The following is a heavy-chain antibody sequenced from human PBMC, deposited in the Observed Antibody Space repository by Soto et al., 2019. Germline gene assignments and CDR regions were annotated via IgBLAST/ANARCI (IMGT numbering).Heavy chain of an antibody. CDR2: ISSDGVST. Sequence: VGSLRLSCSASGFTFSSYAMHWVRQAPGKGLQYVSAISSDGVSTYYADSVKGRFTISRDNSKNTLYLQMSSLRAEDTAVYYCVKAVSGTVGWFDPWGQGTLVTVSS. CDR3: VKAVSGTVGWFDP. V-gene: IGHV3-64D*06. J-gene: IGHJ5*02. CDR1: GFTFSSYA. D-gene: IGHD6-19*01.